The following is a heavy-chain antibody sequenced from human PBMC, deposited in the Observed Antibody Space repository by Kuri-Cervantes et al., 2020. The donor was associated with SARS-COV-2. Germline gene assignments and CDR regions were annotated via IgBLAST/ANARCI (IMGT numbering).Heavy chain of an antibody. Sequence: ASVKVSCKASGYTFTSYDINWVRQATGQGLEWMGWISGYSGNTDYAQRFQDRVILTRDTSTSTTYMELRSLRSDDTAVYYCARGDFTAGFYWGQGTQVTVSS. J-gene: IGHJ4*02. CDR3: ARGDFTAGFY. CDR2: ISGYSGNT. CDR1: GYTFTSYD. V-gene: IGHV1-18*01. D-gene: IGHD2-15*01.